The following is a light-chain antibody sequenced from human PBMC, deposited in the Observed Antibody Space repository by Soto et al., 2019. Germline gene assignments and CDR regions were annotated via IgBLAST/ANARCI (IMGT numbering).Light chain of an antibody. CDR2: GAS. CDR3: QQYGSSRT. Sequence: EIVLTQSPGTLSLSPGERATLSFRASQSVSSSYLAWYQQKPGQAPRLLIYGASSRATGIPDRFSGSGSGTDFTLTIIRLETEDFAVYYCQQYGSSRTFGQGTKVEMK. CDR1: QSVSSSY. J-gene: IGKJ1*01. V-gene: IGKV3-20*01.